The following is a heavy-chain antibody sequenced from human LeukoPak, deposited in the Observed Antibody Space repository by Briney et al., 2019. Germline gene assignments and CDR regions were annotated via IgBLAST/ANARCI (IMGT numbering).Heavy chain of an antibody. D-gene: IGHD3-9*01. Sequence: PETLSLTCTVSGGSISSSSYYWGWIRQPPGKGLEWIGSIYYSGSTYYNPSLKSRVTISVDTSKNQFSLKLSSVTAADTAVYYCASSSMYYDILTGYSNWFDPWGQGTLVTVSS. J-gene: IGHJ5*02. V-gene: IGHV4-39*07. CDR3: ASSSMYYDILTGYSNWFDP. CDR2: IYYSGST. CDR1: GGSISSSSYY.